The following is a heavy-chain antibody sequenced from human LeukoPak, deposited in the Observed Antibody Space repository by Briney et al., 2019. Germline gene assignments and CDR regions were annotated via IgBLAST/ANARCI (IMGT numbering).Heavy chain of an antibody. CDR1: GFTFSSYA. D-gene: IGHD2-2*01. V-gene: IGHV3-23*01. CDR3: AKDRRGCTSTSCYYRFDY. Sequence: GGSLRLSYAASGFTFSSYAMSWVRQAPGKGLEWVSGISGSGGSTHYADSVKGRFTISRDNSKNTLYLQMNSLRAEDAAVYYCAKDRRGCTSTSCYYRFDYWGQGTLVTVSS. CDR2: ISGSGGST. J-gene: IGHJ4*02.